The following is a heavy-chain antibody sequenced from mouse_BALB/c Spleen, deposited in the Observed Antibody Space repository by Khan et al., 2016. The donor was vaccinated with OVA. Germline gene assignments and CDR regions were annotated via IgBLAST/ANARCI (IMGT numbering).Heavy chain of an antibody. CDR1: GYTFTSYT. J-gene: IGHJ3*01. V-gene: IGHV1-4*01. CDR2: INPSNGYT. Sequence: QVQLQQSGAELARPGASVKMSCKASGYTFTSYTIHWIKKRPGQGLEWIGYINPSNGYTNYNQKFKDKATLTTDKSSTTAYLQLSSLTSDDSAVYNCGRAGAYHRNEGGLAYWGQGTLVTVSA. D-gene: IGHD2-14*01. CDR3: GRAGAYHRNEGGLAY.